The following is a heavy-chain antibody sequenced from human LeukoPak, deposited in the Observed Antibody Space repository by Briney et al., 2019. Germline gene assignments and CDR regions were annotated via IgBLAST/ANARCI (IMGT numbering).Heavy chain of an antibody. Sequence: SETLSPTCTVSGGSISNYYWSWIRPPPGKGLEWIGNIYYSGSTNYNPSLKSRVTISVDTSKNQFSLKLNSVTAADTAVYYCARNRAAYSSGWYTFDYWGQGTLVTVSS. CDR2: IYYSGST. CDR1: GGSISNYY. D-gene: IGHD6-19*01. J-gene: IGHJ4*02. CDR3: ARNRAAYSSGWYTFDY. V-gene: IGHV4-59*01.